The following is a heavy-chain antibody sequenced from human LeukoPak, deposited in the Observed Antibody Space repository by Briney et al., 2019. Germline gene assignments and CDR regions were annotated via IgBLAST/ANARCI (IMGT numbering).Heavy chain of an antibody. CDR1: GYTFTSYG. CDR2: ISAYNGNT. J-gene: IGHJ5*02. D-gene: IGHD2-15*01. CDR3: ARDSRYCSGGSCYPNWFDP. V-gene: IGHV1-18*04. Sequence: ASVKVSCKASGYTFTSYGISWVRQAPGQGLEWMGWISAYNGNTNYAQKLQGRVTMTTDTSTSTAYMERRSLRSDDTAVYYCARDSRYCSGGSCYPNWFDPWGQGTLVTVSS.